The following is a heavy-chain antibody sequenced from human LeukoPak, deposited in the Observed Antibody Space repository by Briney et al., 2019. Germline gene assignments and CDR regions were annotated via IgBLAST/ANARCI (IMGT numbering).Heavy chain of an antibody. CDR3: ARDQETTPFDY. CDR1: GYTFSSYD. V-gene: IGHV1-18*01. CDR2: ISAYNGNT. Sequence: GASVKVSCKASGYTFSSYDISWVRQALGQGLEWMGWISAYNGNTNYAQKLQGRVTMTTDTSTSTAYMELSSLRSEDTAVYYCARDQETTPFDYWGQGTLVTVSS. J-gene: IGHJ4*02. D-gene: IGHD4-17*01.